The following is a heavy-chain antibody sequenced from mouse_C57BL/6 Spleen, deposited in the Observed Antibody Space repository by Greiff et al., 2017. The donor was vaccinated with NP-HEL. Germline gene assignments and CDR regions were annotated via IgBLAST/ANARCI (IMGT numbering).Heavy chain of an antibody. CDR2: LRNKANGYTT. J-gene: IGHJ1*03. V-gene: IGHV7-4*01. Sequence: EVQLVESGGGLVQPGASLRLSCAASGFTFTDYYMSWVRQPPGKAPEWLALLRNKANGYTTEYTASVKGRFTISRDNSQNILYLQMNTLRAEDSATYYCVKAVLDYGNPLNWYFDVWGTGTTVTVSS. CDR1: GFTFTDYY. CDR3: VKAVLDYGNPLNWYFDV. D-gene: IGHD2-1*01.